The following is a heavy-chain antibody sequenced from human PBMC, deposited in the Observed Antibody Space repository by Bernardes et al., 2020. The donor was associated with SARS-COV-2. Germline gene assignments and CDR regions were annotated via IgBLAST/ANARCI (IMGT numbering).Heavy chain of an antibody. CDR2: FYGGGTT. CDR3: VGSSCGVDCYIGGLRSWDYGMDV. D-gene: IGHD2-21*02. V-gene: IGHV4-39*01. Sequence: LSLTCTVSGGSISSSTYYWGWIRQPPGKGLEWIGSFYGGGTTYYNPSLQSRVTKSVDTSKNQFSLRLSSVTAADTAVYYCVGSSCGVDCYIGGLRSWDYGMDVWGQGTTVTVSS. J-gene: IGHJ6*02. CDR1: GGSISSSTYY.